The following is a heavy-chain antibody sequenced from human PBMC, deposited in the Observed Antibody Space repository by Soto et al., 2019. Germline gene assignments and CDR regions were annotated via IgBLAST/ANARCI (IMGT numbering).Heavy chain of an antibody. Sequence: SETLSLTCTVSGGSISSGAYYWSWIRQHPGGGLEWIGFIYYSGTVYYSPSLRSRAAISVDTSKNQFSLKLNSVTAADTAVYYCARGRGIGSYYYDSSGDAFDIWGQGTKVTVSS. V-gene: IGHV4-31*02. CDR3: ARGRGIGSYYYDSSGDAFDI. J-gene: IGHJ3*02. CDR2: IYYSGTV. CDR1: GGSISSGAYY. D-gene: IGHD3-22*01.